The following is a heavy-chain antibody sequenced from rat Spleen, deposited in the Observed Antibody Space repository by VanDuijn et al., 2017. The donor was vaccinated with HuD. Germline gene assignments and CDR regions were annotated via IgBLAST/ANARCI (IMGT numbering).Heavy chain of an antibody. D-gene: IGHD1-1*01. CDR3: ARSDGTHYYLPFAD. CDR2: ITSTGTT. J-gene: IGHJ3*01. Sequence: EVQLQESGPGLVKPSQSLSLTCSVTGYSITSSYRWNWIRKFPGKKLEWMGYITSTGTTTYNPSLGSRVSISRDRSKNQFFLQVDSVTTEDTATYYCARSDGTHYYLPFADWGQGTLVTVSS. CDR1: GYSITSSYR. V-gene: IGHV3-3*01.